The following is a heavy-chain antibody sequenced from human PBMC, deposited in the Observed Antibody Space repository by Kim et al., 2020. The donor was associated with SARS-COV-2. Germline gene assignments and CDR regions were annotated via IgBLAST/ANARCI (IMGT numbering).Heavy chain of an antibody. J-gene: IGHJ3*02. Sequence: SETLSLTCTVSGGSISSSSYYWGWIRPPPGKGLEWIGSIYYSGCTYYNPSLKSRVTISVDTSKNQFSLKLSSVTAADTAVYYCASILSDAFDIWGQGTMVTVSS. V-gene: IGHV4-39*07. CDR3: ASILSDAFDI. CDR2: IYYSGCT. CDR1: GGSISSSSYY.